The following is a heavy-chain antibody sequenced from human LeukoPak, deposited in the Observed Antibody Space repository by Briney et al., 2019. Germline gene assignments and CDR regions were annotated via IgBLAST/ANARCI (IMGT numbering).Heavy chain of an antibody. CDR3: ARDQEGFDY. CDR2: IYPRDGST. V-gene: IGHV1-46*01. CDR1: GYTFTSNY. J-gene: IGHJ4*02. Sequence: ASVKVSCRASGYTFTSNYIHWVRQAPGQGLEWMGMIYPRDGSTSYAQKFQGRVTVTRDTSTSTVHMELSGLRSEDTAVYYCARDQEGFDYWGQGTLVTVPS.